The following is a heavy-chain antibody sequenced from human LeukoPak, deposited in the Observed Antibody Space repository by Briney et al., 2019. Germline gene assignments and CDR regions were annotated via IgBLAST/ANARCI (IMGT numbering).Heavy chain of an antibody. V-gene: IGHV3-23*01. CDR1: GFNFSDYG. J-gene: IGHJ6*03. Sequence: PGGSLRLSCAASGFNFSDYGMIWVRQAPGKGLEWVSGISGSDYTDHADSVKGRFTTSRDNSKNTLYLQMNSLRAEDTALYYCAKSRNFYFYFMEVSGRGTKVTISS. CDR3: AKSRNFYFYFMEV. CDR2: ISGSDYT.